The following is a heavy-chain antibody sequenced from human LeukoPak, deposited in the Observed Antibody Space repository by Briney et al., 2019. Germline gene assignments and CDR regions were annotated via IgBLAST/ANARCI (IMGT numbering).Heavy chain of an antibody. CDR2: ITSSGSTI. J-gene: IGHJ4*02. CDR3: ARDPYQHSDGHPGY. D-gene: IGHD2-15*01. CDR1: GFTFSAYS. Sequence: GGSLRLSCAASGFTFSAYSMTWVRQAPGEGLEWVSFITSSGSTIDYADSVKGRFTISRDNARNSLFLQMNSLRDEDTAVYFCARDPYQHSDGHPGYWGQGTLVTVSS. V-gene: IGHV3-48*02.